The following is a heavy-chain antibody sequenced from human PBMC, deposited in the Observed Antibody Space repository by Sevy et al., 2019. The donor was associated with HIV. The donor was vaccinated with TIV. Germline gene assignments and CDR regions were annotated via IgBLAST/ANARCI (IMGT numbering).Heavy chain of an antibody. J-gene: IGHJ4*02. CDR2: ISSSSSYI. Sequence: GGSLRLSCAASGFTFSSYSMNWVRQAPGKGLEWVSSISSSSSYIYYADSVKGRFTISRDNAKNSLYLQMNSLRAEDTAVYYCARDCGGECLYDYWGQGTLVTVSS. CDR3: ARDCGGECLYDY. CDR1: GFTFSSYS. V-gene: IGHV3-21*01. D-gene: IGHD2-21*01.